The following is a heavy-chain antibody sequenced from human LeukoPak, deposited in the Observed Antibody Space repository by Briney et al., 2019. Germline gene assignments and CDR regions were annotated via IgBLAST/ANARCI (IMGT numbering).Heavy chain of an antibody. CDR3: ASERGFSGYTFDY. V-gene: IGHV4-61*09. J-gene: IGHJ4*02. Sequence: PSETLSLTCTVSAVSISSGNFYWSWIRQSAGKGLEWIGHVYSTGNTKYNPSLKSRVTISADTSKNQISLRLRSVTAADTATYYCASERGFSGYTFDYWGQGIMVTVSS. CDR2: VYSTGNT. D-gene: IGHD5-12*01. CDR1: AVSISSGNFY.